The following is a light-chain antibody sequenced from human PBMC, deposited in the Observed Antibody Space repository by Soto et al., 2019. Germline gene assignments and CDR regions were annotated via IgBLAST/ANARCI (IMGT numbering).Light chain of an antibody. CDR3: QQRGDWPPIT. Sequence: EIVMTQSPATLSVSPGERATLSCRASQSVSSNLAWYQQKPGQAPRLLIYGASTRATGIPARFSGSGSETDFTLTISSLEPEDFAVYYCQQRGDWPPITFGQGTRLENK. CDR1: QSVSSN. V-gene: IGKV3-15*01. CDR2: GAS. J-gene: IGKJ5*01.